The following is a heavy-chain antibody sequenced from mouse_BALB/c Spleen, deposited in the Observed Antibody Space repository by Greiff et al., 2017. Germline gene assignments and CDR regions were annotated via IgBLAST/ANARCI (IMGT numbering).Heavy chain of an antibody. CDR3: ARSRYDVDWYFDV. D-gene: IGHD2-14*01. J-gene: IGHJ1*01. Sequence: EVKLVESGGGLVKPGGSLKLSCAASGFTFSSFGMHWVRQAPEKGLEWVAYISSGSSTIYYADTVKGRFTISRDNPKNTLFLQMTSLRSEDTAMYYCARSRYDVDWYFDVWGAGTTVTVSS. V-gene: IGHV5-17*02. CDR1: GFTFSSFG. CDR2: ISSGSSTI.